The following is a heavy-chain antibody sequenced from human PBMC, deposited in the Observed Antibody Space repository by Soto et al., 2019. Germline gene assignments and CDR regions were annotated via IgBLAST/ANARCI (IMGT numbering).Heavy chain of an antibody. J-gene: IGHJ2*01. CDR1: GYTFITSG. D-gene: IGHD1-1*01. Sequence: QVALMQSGPEVKRPRTSVKVSCKASGYTFITSGINWVRQTPGQPLEWVGWISPANGDKKYAQKFKDRVTLTSETSTDTVYMELTNLRSDDTAVYFCARGRYFATTHRQWWYFDFWGRGTPVTVSS. CDR2: ISPANGDK. V-gene: IGHV1-18*01. CDR3: ARGRYFATTHRQWWYFDF.